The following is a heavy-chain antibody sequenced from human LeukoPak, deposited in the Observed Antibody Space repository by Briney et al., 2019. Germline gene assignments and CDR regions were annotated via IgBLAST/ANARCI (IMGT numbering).Heavy chain of an antibody. D-gene: IGHD2-21*01. Sequence: PSETLSLTCAVYGGSFSGYYWSWIRQPPGKGLEWIGEINHSGSTNYNPSLKSRVTISVDTSKNQFSLKLSSVTAADAAVYYCARGIRFDYWGQGTLVTVSS. J-gene: IGHJ4*02. CDR2: INHSGST. V-gene: IGHV4-34*01. CDR3: ARGIRFDY. CDR1: GGSFSGYY.